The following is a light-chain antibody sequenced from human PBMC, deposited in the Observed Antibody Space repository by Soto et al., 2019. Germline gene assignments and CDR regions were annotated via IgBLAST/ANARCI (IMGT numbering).Light chain of an antibody. J-gene: IGKJ1*01. CDR3: QQYNSYWT. CDR2: DAS. V-gene: IGKV1-5*01. CDR1: QTISRG. Sequence: DIQMTQSPSTLSASVGDRVTITCRASQTISRGLAWYQQKPGKAPKLLVYDASNLESGVPSRFSGSGSGTEFPLTISSLQPDDFASYYCQQYNSYWTFGQGNKVDIK.